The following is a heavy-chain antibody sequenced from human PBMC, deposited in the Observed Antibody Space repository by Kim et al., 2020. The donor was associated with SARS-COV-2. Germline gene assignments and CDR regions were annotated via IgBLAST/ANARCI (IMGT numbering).Heavy chain of an antibody. Sequence: GGSLRLSCTASGFTFGPYWMHWVRQAPGKGLVWVARINGDGSSTSYADSVKGRFTISRDNAKNTLYLQMNSLRAEDTAVYYCASLGCSGGSCPSPDFDY. CDR2: INGDGSST. J-gene: IGHJ4*01. V-gene: IGHV3-74*01. CDR1: GFTFGPYW. D-gene: IGHD2-15*01. CDR3: ASLGCSGGSCPSPDFDY.